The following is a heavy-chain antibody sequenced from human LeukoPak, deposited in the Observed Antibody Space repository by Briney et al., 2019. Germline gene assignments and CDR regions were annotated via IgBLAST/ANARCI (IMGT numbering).Heavy chain of an antibody. J-gene: IGHJ6*03. CDR2: ISAYNGNT. CDR1: GYTFTSYG. Sequence: ASVKVSCKASGYTFTSYGISWVRQAPGQGLEWMGWISAYNGNTNYAQKLQGRVTMTTDTSTSTAYMELRSLRSDDTAVYYCAGHSGYDFSYYYMDVWGKGTTVTVSS. V-gene: IGHV1-18*01. CDR3: AGHSGYDFSYYYMDV. D-gene: IGHD5-12*01.